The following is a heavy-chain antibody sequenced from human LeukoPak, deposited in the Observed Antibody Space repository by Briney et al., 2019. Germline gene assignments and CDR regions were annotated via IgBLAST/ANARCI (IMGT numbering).Heavy chain of an antibody. Sequence: SETLSLTCAVYVGSFSAYYWTSIRQSPGKGLEWIGEINHSGSTNYNPSLKSRVTISVDTSKNQFSLKLNSVTAADTAVYYCASFRWGIGFEFWVQGTLVTVSS. CDR3: ASFRWGIGFEF. V-gene: IGHV4-34*01. D-gene: IGHD7-27*01. J-gene: IGHJ4*02. CDR1: VGSFSAYY. CDR2: INHSGST.